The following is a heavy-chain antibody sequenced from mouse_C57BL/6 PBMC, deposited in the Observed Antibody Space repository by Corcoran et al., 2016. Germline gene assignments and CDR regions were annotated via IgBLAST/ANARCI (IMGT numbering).Heavy chain of an antibody. V-gene: IGHV9-3*01. D-gene: IGHD3-3*01. J-gene: IGHJ1*03. CDR2: INTYSGVP. CDR3: ARGGSAHWYFDV. Sequence: QIQLVQSGAELKKRGETVKISCKASGYTFTTYGMSGVKQSPGKGLKWMGWINTYSGVPTYADDFKGRFAFSLETSASTAYLQINNLKNEDTATYCFARGGSAHWYFDVWGTGTTVTVSS. CDR1: GYTFTTYG.